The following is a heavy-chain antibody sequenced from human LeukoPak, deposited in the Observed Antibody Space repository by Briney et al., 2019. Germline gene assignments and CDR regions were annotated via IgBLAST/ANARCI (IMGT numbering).Heavy chain of an antibody. J-gene: IGHJ6*03. Sequence: PGGSLRLSCAASGFTFSSYGMDWVRQAPGKGLGWVSTISASGGNTYYADSVKGRFTISRDNSKNTLYLQMNSLRAEDTAVYYCARDNYYMDVWGKGTTVTISS. V-gene: IGHV3-23*01. CDR3: ARDNYYMDV. CDR1: GFTFSSYG. CDR2: ISASGGNT.